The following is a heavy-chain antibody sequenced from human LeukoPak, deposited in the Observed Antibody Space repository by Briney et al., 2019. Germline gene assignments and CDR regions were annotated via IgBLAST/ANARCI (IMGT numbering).Heavy chain of an antibody. J-gene: IGHJ4*02. V-gene: IGHV3-21*04. CDR2: ISSSSSYI. Sequence: GGSLRLSCAASGFTFSSYSMNWVRQAPGKGLEWVSSISSSSSYIYYADSVKGRFTISRDNAKNSLYLQMNSLRAEDTALYHCARAGRWFGEFPFDYWGQGTLVTVSS. CDR1: GFTFSSYS. CDR3: ARAGRWFGEFPFDY. D-gene: IGHD3-10*01.